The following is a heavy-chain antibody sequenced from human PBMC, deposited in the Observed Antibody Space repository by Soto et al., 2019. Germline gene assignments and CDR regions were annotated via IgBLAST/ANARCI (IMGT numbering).Heavy chain of an antibody. J-gene: IGHJ4*02. CDR2: FDPEDGET. Sequence: ASVKVSCKVSGYTLTELSMHWVRQAPGKGLEWMGGFDPEDGETIYAQKFQGRVTMTENTSTDTAYMELSSLRSEDTAVCYCATVSAASAAVDYWGQGTLVTVSS. D-gene: IGHD6-13*01. CDR1: GYTLTELS. CDR3: ATVSAASAAVDY. V-gene: IGHV1-24*01.